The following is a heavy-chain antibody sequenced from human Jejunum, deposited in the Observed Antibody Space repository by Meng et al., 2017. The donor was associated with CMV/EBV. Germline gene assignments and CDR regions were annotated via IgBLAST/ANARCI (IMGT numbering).Heavy chain of an antibody. D-gene: IGHD1-1*01. Sequence: QGQVQQWGAGLLNSSETLSLTCAVYGGALSPYYWTWIRQIPGKGLEWIGEISHGGITNYNPSLKSRVTLLIDTSKNQFSLKLSSVTAADTAVYYCGMERVNWGQGILVTVSS. CDR1: GGALSPYY. CDR2: ISHGGIT. CDR3: GMERVN. J-gene: IGHJ4*02. V-gene: IGHV4-34*01.